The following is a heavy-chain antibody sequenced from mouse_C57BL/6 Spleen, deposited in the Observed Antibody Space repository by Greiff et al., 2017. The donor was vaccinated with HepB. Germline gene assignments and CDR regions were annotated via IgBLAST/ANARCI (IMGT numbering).Heavy chain of an antibody. D-gene: IGHD2-3*01. V-gene: IGHV1-19*01. CDR1: GYTFTDYY. Sequence: EVQLQQSGPVLVKPGASVKMSCKASGYTFTDYYMNWVKQSHGKSLEWIGVINPYNGGTSYNQKFKGKATLTVDKSSSTAYMELNSLTSEDSAVYYCARGGGYYPYFDYWGQGTTLTVSS. CDR2: INPYNGGT. CDR3: ARGGGYYPYFDY. J-gene: IGHJ2*01.